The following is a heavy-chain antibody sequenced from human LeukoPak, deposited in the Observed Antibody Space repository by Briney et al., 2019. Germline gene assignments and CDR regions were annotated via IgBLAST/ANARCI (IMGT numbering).Heavy chain of an antibody. CDR2: MNPKSGNT. CDR1: GYTFTTYD. V-gene: IGHV1-8*01. D-gene: IGHD3-16*01. CDR3: ARTAGDFDY. J-gene: IGHJ4*02. Sequence: ASVKVSCKASGYTFTTYDINWVRQATGQGLEWMGWMNPKSGNTGYAQKFQGRVTMTRDTSISTAYMELCSLISDDTAMYYCARTAGDFDYWGQGTLVTVSS.